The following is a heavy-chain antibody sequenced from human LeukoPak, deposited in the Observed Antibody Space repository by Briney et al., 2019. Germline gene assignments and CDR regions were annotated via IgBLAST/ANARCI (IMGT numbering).Heavy chain of an antibody. J-gene: IGHJ5*02. Sequence: SETLSLTCTVSGGSISSSSYYWGWIRQPPGKGLEWIGSIYYSGSTYYNPSLKSRVTISVDTSKNQFSLKLSSVTAADTAVYYCARLNSVRYYYDSSVRVGEYWFDPWGQGTLITVSS. CDR2: IYYSGST. D-gene: IGHD3-22*01. V-gene: IGHV4-39*07. CDR1: GGSISSSSYY. CDR3: ARLNSVRYYYDSSVRVGEYWFDP.